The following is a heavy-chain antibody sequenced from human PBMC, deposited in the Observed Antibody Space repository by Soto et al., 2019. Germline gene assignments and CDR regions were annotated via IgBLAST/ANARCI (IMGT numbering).Heavy chain of an antibody. CDR1: GYTFSGYY. CDR3: ARSLTEGYCTITGCYTRPLYGMDV. CDR2: INPNSGGT. V-gene: IGHV1-2*02. Sequence: ASVKVSCKASGYTFSGYYIHWLRQAPGQGLEWMGWINPNSGGTNYAQKFQGRVTVTRDTPTSTAYMELSRLTPDDTAVYYYARSLTEGYCTITGCYTRPLYGMDVWGQGTTVTVSS. J-gene: IGHJ6*02. D-gene: IGHD2-2*02.